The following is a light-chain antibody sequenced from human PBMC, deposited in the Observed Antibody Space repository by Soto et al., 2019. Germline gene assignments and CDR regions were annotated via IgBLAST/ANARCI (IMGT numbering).Light chain of an antibody. CDR3: QQSYSAPQT. V-gene: IGKV1-39*01. Sequence: DIQMTQSPSSLSASVGDRVTITCRASQHISDYINWYQQKPGKSPKLLIYAQSNLQSGVPSRFTGSRSGTAFTLTITSLQVEDFATYYCQQSYSAPQTFGQGTKVDIK. J-gene: IGKJ1*01. CDR2: AQS. CDR1: QHISDY.